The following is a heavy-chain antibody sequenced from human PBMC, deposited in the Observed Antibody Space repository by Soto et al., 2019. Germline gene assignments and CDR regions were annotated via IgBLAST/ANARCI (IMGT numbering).Heavy chain of an antibody. CDR3: VRERRGLGIGFDH. D-gene: IGHD6-19*01. V-gene: IGHV3-53*01. J-gene: IGHJ4*02. CDR1: GFNVSDNY. Sequence: PGGSLRLSCAAAGFNVSDNYMGWVRQAPGKGLEWVSSSFTGGSTDYADSVKGRFTISRDDSKNTVYLQTNSLRAEDTAVYFCVRERRGLGIGFDHWGQGTLVTVSS. CDR2: SFTGGST.